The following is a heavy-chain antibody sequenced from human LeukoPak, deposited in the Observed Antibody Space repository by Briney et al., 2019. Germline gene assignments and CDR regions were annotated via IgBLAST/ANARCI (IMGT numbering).Heavy chain of an antibody. CDR1: GGSISSSSYY. D-gene: IGHD3-9*01. V-gene: IGHV4-39*07. J-gene: IGHJ4*02. CDR2: IYYSGST. CDR3: ARDYDILTGYYRHFDY. Sequence: SETLSLTCTVSGGSISSSSYYWGWIRQPPGKGLEWIGSIYYSGSTYYNPSLKSRVTISVDTSKNQFSLKLSSVTAADTAVYYCARDYDILTGYYRHFDYWGQGTLVTVSS.